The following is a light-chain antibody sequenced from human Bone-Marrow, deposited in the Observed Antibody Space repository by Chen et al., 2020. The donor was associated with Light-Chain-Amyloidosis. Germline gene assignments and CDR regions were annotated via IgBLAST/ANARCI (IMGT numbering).Light chain of an antibody. V-gene: IGLV3-21*02. CDR1: NIGSTS. J-gene: IGLJ3*02. CDR3: QVWDRSSDRPV. Sequence: SYVLTLPSSASVAPGQTATLPCGGNNIGSTSVHWYQQTPGQAPLLVVYDDSDRPPGIPERLSGSNSGNTATLTISRVEAGDEADYYCQVWDRSSDRPVFGGGTKLTVL. CDR2: DDS.